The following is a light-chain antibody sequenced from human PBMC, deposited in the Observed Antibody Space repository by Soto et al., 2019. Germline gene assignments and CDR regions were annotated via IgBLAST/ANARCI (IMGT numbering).Light chain of an antibody. CDR2: DAS. CDR3: QQYNSFST. Sequence: DIQMTQSPSSLSASVGDRVTVTCRASQSIRSWLAWYQQKPGXNPXXLVYDASSLESGVPSRFSGSGYGTEFTLTISSLQPDDYATYYCQQYNSFSTFGQGTKVDI. V-gene: IGKV1-5*01. J-gene: IGKJ1*01. CDR1: QSIRSW.